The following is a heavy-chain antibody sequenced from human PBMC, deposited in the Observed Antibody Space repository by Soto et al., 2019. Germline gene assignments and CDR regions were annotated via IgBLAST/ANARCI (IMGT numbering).Heavy chain of an antibody. J-gene: IGHJ5*02. V-gene: IGHV4-39*01. CDR2: IYYSGST. D-gene: IGHD3-16*01. CDR3: ARHGAPTLHNWFDP. CDR1: GGSISSSSYY. Sequence: QLQLQESGPGLVKPSETLSLTCTVSGGSISSSSYYWGWIRQPPGKGLEWIGSIYYSGSTYYNPSLKSRVPXXVXTXXNQFSLKLRSVTAADTAVYYCARHGAPTLHNWFDPWGQGALFTVSS.